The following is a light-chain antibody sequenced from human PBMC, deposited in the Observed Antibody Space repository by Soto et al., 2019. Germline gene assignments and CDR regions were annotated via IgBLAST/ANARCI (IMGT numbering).Light chain of an antibody. V-gene: IGKV3-15*01. J-gene: IGKJ5*01. CDR2: DTS. CDR1: QSVSNK. Sequence: EIVMTQSPATLSVSPGERATLSCRASQSVSNKLAWYQRKPGQAPRLLIYDTSTRVAGIPARFTGSGSETDFTLTISSLQSEDFAVYYCQQYNIWRSISFGQGTRLEIK. CDR3: QQYNIWRSIS.